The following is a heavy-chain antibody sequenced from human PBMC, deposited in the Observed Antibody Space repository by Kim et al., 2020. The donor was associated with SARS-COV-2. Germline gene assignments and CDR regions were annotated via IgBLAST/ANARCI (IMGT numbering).Heavy chain of an antibody. J-gene: IGHJ5*02. CDR2: VDHSGTT. CDR3: ARGVSSAWTLRAWFDP. CDR1: GVSISSSSC. D-gene: IGHD3-22*01. Sequence: SETLSLTCVVSGVSISSSSCWSWVRQPPGKGLEWIGEVDHSGTTSYNVSLKSRVTISVDKSKNQFSLRLNSVSAADTAVYYCARGVSSAWTLRAWFDPWGQGILVTVSP. V-gene: IGHV4-4*02.